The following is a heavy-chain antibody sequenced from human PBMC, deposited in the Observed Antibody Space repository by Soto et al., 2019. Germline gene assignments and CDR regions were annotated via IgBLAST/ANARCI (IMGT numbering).Heavy chain of an antibody. CDR3: ARRRSTVTTPWFCHGMDV. J-gene: IGHJ6*02. V-gene: IGHV3-33*01. Sequence: QVQLEESGGGVVQPGRSLRLSCTASGFAFSDYGMHWVRQAPGKGLEWVAIIFYDGSHKYYADSVKGRFTISRDNSRNTVELQMNSLRAEDTATYFCARRRSTVTTPWFCHGMDVWGRGTTVTVSS. D-gene: IGHD4-17*01. CDR1: GFAFSDYG. CDR2: IFYDGSHK.